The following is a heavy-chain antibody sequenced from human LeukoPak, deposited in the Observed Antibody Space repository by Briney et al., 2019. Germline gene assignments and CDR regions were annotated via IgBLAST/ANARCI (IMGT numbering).Heavy chain of an antibody. J-gene: IGHJ5*02. CDR2: IHYSGST. Sequence: SETLSLTCTVSGGSISSYYWSWIRQPPGKGLEWIGSIHYSGSTYYNPSLKSRVTISVDTSKNQFSLKLSSVTAADTAVYYCARHVIAAARGWFDPWGQGTLVTVSS. V-gene: IGHV4-59*05. CDR1: GGSISSYY. D-gene: IGHD6-13*01. CDR3: ARHVIAAARGWFDP.